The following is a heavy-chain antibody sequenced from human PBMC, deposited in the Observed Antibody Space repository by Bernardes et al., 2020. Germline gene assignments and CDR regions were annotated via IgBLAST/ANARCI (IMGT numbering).Heavy chain of an antibody. CDR2: IYSGGST. V-gene: IGHV3-53*01. CDR3: ARDLGGSSGWYGVDY. CDR1: GFTVSSNY. J-gene: IGHJ4*02. Sequence: GGSLRLSCAASGFTVSSNYMSWVRQAPGKGLEWVSVIYSGGSTYYADSVKGRFTISRDNSKNTLYLQMNSLRAEDTAVYYCARDLGGSSGWYGVDYWGQGTLVTVSS. D-gene: IGHD6-19*01.